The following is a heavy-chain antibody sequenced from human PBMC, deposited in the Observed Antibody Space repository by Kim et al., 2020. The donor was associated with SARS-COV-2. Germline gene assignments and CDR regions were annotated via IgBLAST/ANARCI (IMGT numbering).Heavy chain of an antibody. CDR1: GGSISSSNW. CDR3: ARGVKVVVAATNWFDP. V-gene: IGHV4-4*02. D-gene: IGHD2-15*01. Sequence: SETLSLTCAVSGGSISSSNWWSWVRQPPGKGLEWIGEIYHSGSTNYNPSLKSRVTISVDKSKNQFSLKLSSVTAADTAVYYCARGVKVVVAATNWFDPWGQGTLVTVSS. CDR2: IYHSGST. J-gene: IGHJ5*02.